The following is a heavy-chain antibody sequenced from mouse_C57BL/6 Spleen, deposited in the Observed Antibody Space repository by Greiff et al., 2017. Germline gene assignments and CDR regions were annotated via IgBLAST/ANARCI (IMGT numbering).Heavy chain of an antibody. Sequence: QVQLKESGAELARPGASVKMSCKASGYTFTSYTMHWVKQRPGQGLEWIGYINPSSGYTKYNQKFKDKATLTADKSSSTAYMQLSSLTSEDSAVYYCARLRDSAMDYWGQGTSVTVSS. CDR2: INPSSGYT. CDR3: ARLRDSAMDY. V-gene: IGHV1-4*01. J-gene: IGHJ4*01. CDR1: GYTFTSYT.